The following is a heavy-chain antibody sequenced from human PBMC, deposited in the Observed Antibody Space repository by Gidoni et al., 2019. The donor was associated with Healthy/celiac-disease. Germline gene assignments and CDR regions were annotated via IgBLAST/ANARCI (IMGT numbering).Heavy chain of an antibody. CDR3: AREKRLCGYDSLCYHYGMDV. CDR2: ISSSSSYI. V-gene: IGHV3-21*01. J-gene: IGHJ6*02. D-gene: IGHD5-12*01. Sequence: EVQLVESGGGLVKPGGSLRLSCAASGFTFSSYRMHWVRQAPGKGLEGVSSISSSSSYIYYEDSVKGRFTISRDNAKNSLYLQMNSLRAEDTAVYYCAREKRLCGYDSLCYHYGMDVWGQGTTVTVSS. CDR1: GFTFSSYR.